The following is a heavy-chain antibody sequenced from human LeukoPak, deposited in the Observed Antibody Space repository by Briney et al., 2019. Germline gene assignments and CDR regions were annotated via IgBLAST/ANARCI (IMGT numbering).Heavy chain of an antibody. CDR3: AKDRGSSWYVDYYYMDV. J-gene: IGHJ6*03. CDR1: GFTFSSYG. D-gene: IGHD6-13*01. V-gene: IGHV3-30*02. CDR2: IWYDGSNK. Sequence: PVGSLRLSCAASGFTFSSYGMHWVRQAPGKGLEWVAFIWYDGSNKYYADSVKGRFTISRDNSKNTLYLQMNSLRAEDTAVYYCAKDRGSSWYVDYYYMDVWGKGTTVTVSS.